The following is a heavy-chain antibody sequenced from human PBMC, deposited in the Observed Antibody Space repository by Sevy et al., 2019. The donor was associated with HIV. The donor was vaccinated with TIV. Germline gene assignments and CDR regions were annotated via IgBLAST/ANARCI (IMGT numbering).Heavy chain of an antibody. CDR3: AKDRCTGDVCENYYYALDI. J-gene: IGHJ6*02. CDR2: ISKDGRTK. Sequence: GGSLRLSCAASGFTFNSYAMHWVRQAPGKGLEWVAVISKDGRTKYYVESVKGRFTISRDNSKNTLNLQMNSLRAEDTAVFYCAKDRCTGDVCENYYYALDIWGQGTTVTVSS. CDR1: GFTFNSYA. D-gene: IGHD2-8*02. V-gene: IGHV3-30*18.